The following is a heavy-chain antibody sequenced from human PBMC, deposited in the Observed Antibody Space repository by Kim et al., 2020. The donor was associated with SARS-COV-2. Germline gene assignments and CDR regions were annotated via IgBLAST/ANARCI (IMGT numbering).Heavy chain of an antibody. D-gene: IGHD2-2*01. Sequence: DSVKGRVTISRDNAKNSLYLQMNRLRAEDTAVYYCARRYCSSTSCTFDYWGQGTLVTVSS. CDR3: ARRYCSSTSCTFDY. J-gene: IGHJ4*02. V-gene: IGHV3-48*03.